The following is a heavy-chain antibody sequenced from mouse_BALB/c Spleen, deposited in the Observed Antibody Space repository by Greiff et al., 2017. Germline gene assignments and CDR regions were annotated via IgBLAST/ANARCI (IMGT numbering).Heavy chain of an antibody. Sequence: QVTLKECGPGILQPSQTLSLTCSFSGFSLSTSGMGVSWIRQPSGKGLEWLAHIYWDDDKRYNPSLKSRLTISKDTSSNQVFLKITSVDTADTATYYCAKGDGNYDYAMDYWGQGTSVTVSS. CDR1: GFSLSTSGMG. CDR2: IYWDDDK. J-gene: IGHJ4*01. D-gene: IGHD2-1*01. CDR3: AKGDGNYDYAMDY. V-gene: IGHV8-12*01.